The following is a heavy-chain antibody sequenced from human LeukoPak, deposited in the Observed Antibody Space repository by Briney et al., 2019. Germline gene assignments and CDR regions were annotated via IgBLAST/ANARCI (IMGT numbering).Heavy chain of an antibody. V-gene: IGHV3-23*01. CDR3: AKPLRVWRDGSCYFPY. J-gene: IGHJ4*01. CDR1: GFTFSSSA. Sequence: PGGSLRLSCAASGFTFSSSAMSWVRQAPGKGLEWVSAISNNGGYTYYADSVQGRFTISRDNSKSTLCLQMNSLRAEDTAVYYCAKPLRVWRDGSCYFPYWGQGTLVTVSS. CDR2: ISNNGGYT. D-gene: IGHD2-15*01.